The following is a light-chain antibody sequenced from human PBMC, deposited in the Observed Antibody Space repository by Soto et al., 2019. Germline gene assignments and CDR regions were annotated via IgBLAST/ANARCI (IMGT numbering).Light chain of an antibody. V-gene: IGKV3-20*01. CDR1: QSVSNNY. CDR3: QQYGISPYT. J-gene: IGKJ2*01. Sequence: EIVLTQSPGTLSLSPGERATLPCRASQSVSNNYLAWYQQRPGQAPSLLIYGAFSRANGIPDRFSGSGSGTDFTLTISRLEPEDSAVYYCQQYGISPYTLGQGTKLEIK. CDR2: GAF.